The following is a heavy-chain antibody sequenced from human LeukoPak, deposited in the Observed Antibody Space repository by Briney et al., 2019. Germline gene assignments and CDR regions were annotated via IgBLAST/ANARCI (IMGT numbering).Heavy chain of an antibody. V-gene: IGHV1-2*02. D-gene: IGHD1-26*01. CDR1: GYTFTGYH. Sequence: ASVKVSCTASGYTFTGYHMHWVRQAPGQGLELMGWINPNSGGTSYAQKFQGRVTMTRHTSITTAYMERSRLRSVDTAVYYCARRVRGTFFIYYWGQGTLVTVSS. J-gene: IGHJ4*02. CDR2: INPNSGGT. CDR3: ARRVRGTFFIYY.